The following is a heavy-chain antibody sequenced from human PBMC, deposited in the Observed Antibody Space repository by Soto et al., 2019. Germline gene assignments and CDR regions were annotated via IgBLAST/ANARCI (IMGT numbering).Heavy chain of an antibody. CDR2: ISAYDGST. J-gene: IGHJ6*03. Sequence: QVQLVQSGVEVKEPGASVKVSCKASGYSFNSYAINWVRQAPGQGLEWVGWISAYDGSTKYAQKLQGTVTTTIDTSTTTVYVELRNLRFGDTAAYYCARYWGPHSMDFWGKGTTVTVSS. CDR1: GYSFNSYA. V-gene: IGHV1-18*01. D-gene: IGHD3-16*01. CDR3: ARYWGPHSMDF.